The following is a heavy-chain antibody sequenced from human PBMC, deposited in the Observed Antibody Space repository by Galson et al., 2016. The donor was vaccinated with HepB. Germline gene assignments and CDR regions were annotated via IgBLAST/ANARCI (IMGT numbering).Heavy chain of an antibody. Sequence: SLRLSCAASGFFFSGRAMSWVRQAPGKGLEWVSGINRYGATTGYAASVKGRFTISRDNSNNTLYLQMNSLTTEDTAVYYCARDDYSGGRGSPDYWGQGTLVTLSS. CDR3: ARDDYSGGRGSPDY. J-gene: IGHJ4*02. CDR1: GFFFSGRA. D-gene: IGHD4/OR15-4a*01. V-gene: IGHV3-23*01. CDR2: INRYGATT.